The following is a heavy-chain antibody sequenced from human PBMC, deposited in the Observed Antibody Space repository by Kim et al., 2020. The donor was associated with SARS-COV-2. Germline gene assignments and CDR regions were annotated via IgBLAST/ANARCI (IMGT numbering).Heavy chain of an antibody. V-gene: IGHV3-30*18. D-gene: IGHD1-26*01. Sequence: GGSLRLSCAASGFTFSSYGMHWVRQAPGKGLEWVAVISYDGSNKYYADSVKGRFTISRDNSKNTLYLQMNSLRAEDTAVYYCAKAPRIRWELLYFDYWGQGTLVTVSS. J-gene: IGHJ4*02. CDR3: AKAPRIRWELLYFDY. CDR1: GFTFSSYG. CDR2: ISYDGSNK.